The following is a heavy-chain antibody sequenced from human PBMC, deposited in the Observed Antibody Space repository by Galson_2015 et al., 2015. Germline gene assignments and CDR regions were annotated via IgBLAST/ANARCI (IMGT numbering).Heavy chain of an antibody. CDR3: ARVDEDIRFDAFDI. V-gene: IGHV3-33*01. CDR1: GFTFSSYG. Sequence: SLRLSCAASGFTFSSYGMHWVRQAPGKGLEWVAVIWNGGSNKYYADSVKGRFTISRDNSKNTLYLQMNSLRAEDTAVYYCARVDEDIRFDAFDIWGQWTMVTVSS. J-gene: IGHJ3*02. CDR2: IWNGGSNK.